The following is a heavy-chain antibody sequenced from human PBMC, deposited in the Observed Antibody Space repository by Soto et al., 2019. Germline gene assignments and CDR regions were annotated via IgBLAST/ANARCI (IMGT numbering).Heavy chain of an antibody. CDR2: INHSGST. CDR3: ARADLILVTSYSMDV. D-gene: IGHD2-21*02. J-gene: IGHJ6*02. CDR1: GGSFSGYY. Sequence: PSETLSLTCAVYGGSFSGYYWSWIRQPPGKGLEWIGEINHSGSTNYNPSLKSRVTISVDTSKKQFSLKLSSVTAADTAASYCARADLILVTSYSMDVWGQGTTVTVSS. V-gene: IGHV4-34*01.